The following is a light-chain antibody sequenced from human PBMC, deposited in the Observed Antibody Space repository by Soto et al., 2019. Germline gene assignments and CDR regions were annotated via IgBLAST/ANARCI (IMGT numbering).Light chain of an antibody. CDR3: SSYTSTTTLWV. J-gene: IGLJ3*02. CDR1: SSDVGGYNY. Sequence: QSALTQPASVSGSPGQSITISCTGTSSDVGGYNYVSWYQQHPGKAPTLMIYEVNNRPSGVSNRFSGSKSGNTASLTISRLQAEDEADYYCSSYTSTTTLWVVGGGTKLTVL. CDR2: EVN. V-gene: IGLV2-14*01.